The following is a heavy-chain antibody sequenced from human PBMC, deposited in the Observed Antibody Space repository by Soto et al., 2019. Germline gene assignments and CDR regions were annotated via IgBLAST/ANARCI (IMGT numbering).Heavy chain of an antibody. CDR3: ARGGVNNDY. CDR1: GFTFSSYW. CDR2: IKQDGSEK. V-gene: IGHV3-7*04. J-gene: IGHJ4*02. D-gene: IGHD3-10*01. Sequence: LILACAASGFTFSSYWMSWVRQAPGKGLEWVANIKQDGSEKYYVDSVKGRFTISRDNAKNSLYLQMNSLRAEDTAVYYCARGGVNNDYWGQGTLVTVSS.